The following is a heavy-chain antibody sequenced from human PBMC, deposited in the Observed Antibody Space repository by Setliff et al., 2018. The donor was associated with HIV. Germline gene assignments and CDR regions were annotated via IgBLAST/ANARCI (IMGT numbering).Heavy chain of an antibody. D-gene: IGHD3-9*01. Sequence: GASVKVSCKASGYTFTNYDINWVRQAPGQGLEWMGYIDANTGIPTYAQALSGRFVFSLDTSVTTAYLQISSLTAEDTAVYYCARDFLGDPDWSLDYWGQGTLVTVSS. CDR3: ARDFLGDPDWSLDY. CDR2: IDANTGIP. J-gene: IGHJ4*02. V-gene: IGHV7-4-1*02. CDR1: GYTFTNYD.